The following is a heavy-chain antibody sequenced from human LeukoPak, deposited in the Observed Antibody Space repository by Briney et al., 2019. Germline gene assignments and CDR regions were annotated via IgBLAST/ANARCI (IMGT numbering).Heavy chain of an antibody. CDR2: INPNSGGT. CDR1: GYTFAGYY. J-gene: IGHJ4*02. CDR3: ARWYQLLWAYFDY. Sequence: ASVKVSCKASGYTFAGYYMHWVRQAPGQGLEWMGWINPNSGGTNYAQKFQGRVTMTRDTSISTAYMELSRLRSGDTAVYYCARWYQLLWAYFDYGGQGTLVTASP. V-gene: IGHV1-2*02. D-gene: IGHD2-2*01.